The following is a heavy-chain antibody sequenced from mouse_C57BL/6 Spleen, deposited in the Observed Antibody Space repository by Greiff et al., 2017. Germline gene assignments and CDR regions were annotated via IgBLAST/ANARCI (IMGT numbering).Heavy chain of an antibody. D-gene: IGHD2-1*01. Sequence: QVQLQQSGAELARPGASVKLSCKAYGYTFTSYGISWVKQRTGQGLEWIGEIYPRSGNTYYNEKFKGKATLTADKSSSTAYMELRSLTSEDSAVYFCARGGNYYAMDYWGQGTSVTVSS. V-gene: IGHV1-81*01. CDR2: IYPRSGNT. J-gene: IGHJ4*01. CDR1: GYTFTSYG. CDR3: ARGGNYYAMDY.